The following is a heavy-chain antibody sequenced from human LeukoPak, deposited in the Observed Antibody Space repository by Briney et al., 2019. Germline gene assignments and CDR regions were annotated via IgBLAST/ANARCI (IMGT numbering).Heavy chain of an antibody. CDR3: AGSYGHYYYYYMDV. Sequence: SETLSLTCTVSGGSISSGDYYWSWIRQPPGEGLGWIGYIYYSGSTYYNPSLKSRVTISVDTSKNQFSLKLSSVTAADTAVYYCAGSYGHYYYYYMDVWGKGTTVTVSS. CDR2: IYYSGST. V-gene: IGHV4-30-4*08. D-gene: IGHD5-18*01. CDR1: GGSISSGDYY. J-gene: IGHJ6*03.